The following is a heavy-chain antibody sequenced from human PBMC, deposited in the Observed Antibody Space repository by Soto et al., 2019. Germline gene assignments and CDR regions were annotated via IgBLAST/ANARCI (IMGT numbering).Heavy chain of an antibody. CDR3: ASHGPDCSSTSCYPNFDY. J-gene: IGHJ4*02. D-gene: IGHD2-2*01. CDR1: GGSISSYD. CDR2: IYYSGST. V-gene: IGHV4-59*08. Sequence: SDTLSLTCTVSGGSISSYDWSWIRQPLGKGLEWIGYIYYSGSTNYNPSLKSRVTISVDTSKNQFSLKLSSVTAADTAVYYCASHGPDCSSTSCYPNFDYRGQGTLVTVSS.